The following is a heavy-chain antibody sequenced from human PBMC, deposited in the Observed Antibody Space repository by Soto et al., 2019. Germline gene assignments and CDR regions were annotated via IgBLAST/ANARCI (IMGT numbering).Heavy chain of an antibody. CDR3: ARSTDPILVDDYGFDY. CDR2: IYHSGST. D-gene: IGHD4-17*01. V-gene: IGHV4-38-2*01. J-gene: IGHJ4*02. CDR1: GYSISSGYY. Sequence: SETLSLTCAVSGYSISSGYYWGWIRQPPGEGLEWIGSIYHSGSTYYNPSLKSRVTISVDTSKNQFSLKLSSVTAADTAVYYCARSTDPILVDDYGFDYWGQGTLVTVSS.